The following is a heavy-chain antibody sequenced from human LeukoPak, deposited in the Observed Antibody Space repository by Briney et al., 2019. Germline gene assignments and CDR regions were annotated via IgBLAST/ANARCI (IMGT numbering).Heavy chain of an antibody. V-gene: IGHV3-74*01. CDR1: GFTFSGYG. D-gene: IGHD5-24*01. J-gene: IGHJ6*03. Sequence: GGSLRLSCAASGFTFSGYGMQWVRQSPGKGLVWVSRINSEGSSTGYADSVKGRFTISRGNANNTLYLQMNSLRAEDTAVYFCSKMHLRYYYMDVWGKGTTVTVSS. CDR2: INSEGSST. CDR3: SKMHLRYYYMDV.